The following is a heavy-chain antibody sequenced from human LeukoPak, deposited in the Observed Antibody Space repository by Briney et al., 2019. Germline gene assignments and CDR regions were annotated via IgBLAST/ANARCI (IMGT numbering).Heavy chain of an antibody. V-gene: IGHV1-69*04. J-gene: IGHJ4*02. CDR1: GDTFSIYA. CDR3: ARAGDYDSSGYSIDY. Sequence: GASVKVSYKASGDTFSIYAISWVRQAPGQGLEWMGRIIPILGIANYAQKFQGRVTITADKSTSTAYMELSSLRSEDTALYYCARAGDYDSSGYSIDYWGQGTLVTVSS. CDR2: IIPILGIA. D-gene: IGHD3-22*01.